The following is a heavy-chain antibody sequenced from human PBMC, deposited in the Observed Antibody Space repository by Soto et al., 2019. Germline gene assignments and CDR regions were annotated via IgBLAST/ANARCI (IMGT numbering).Heavy chain of an antibody. Sequence: QVQLVESGGGVVQPGRSLRLSCAASGFTFSSYAMHWVRQAPGKGLEWVAVISYDGSNKYYADSVKGRFTISRDNSKNTLYLQMNSLRAEDTAVYYCAREPYDFWSGLLSGSYGMDVWGQGTTVTVSS. V-gene: IGHV3-30-3*01. D-gene: IGHD3-3*01. CDR3: AREPYDFWSGLLSGSYGMDV. J-gene: IGHJ6*02. CDR1: GFTFSSYA. CDR2: ISYDGSNK.